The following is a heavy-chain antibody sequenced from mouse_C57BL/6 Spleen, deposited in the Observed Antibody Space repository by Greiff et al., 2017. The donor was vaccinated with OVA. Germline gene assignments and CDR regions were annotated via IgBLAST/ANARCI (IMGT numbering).Heavy chain of an antibody. CDR2: INSDGGST. Sequence: EVQGVESGGGLVQPGESLKLSCESNEYEFPSHDMSWVRKTPEKRLELVAAINSDGGSTYYPDTMERRFIISRDNTKKTLYLQRSSLRSEDTALYYGARQRLRQGAMDYWGQGTSVTVSS. CDR1: EYEFPSHD. D-gene: IGHD2-4*01. CDR3: ARQRLRQGAMDY. J-gene: IGHJ4*01. V-gene: IGHV5-2*01.